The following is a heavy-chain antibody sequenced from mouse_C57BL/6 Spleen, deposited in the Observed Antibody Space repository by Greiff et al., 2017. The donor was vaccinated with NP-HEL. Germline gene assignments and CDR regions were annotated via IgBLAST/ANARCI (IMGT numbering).Heavy chain of an antibody. CDR1: GYTFTDYY. D-gene: IGHD2-4*01. J-gene: IGHJ2*01. CDR3: ARDYDFYFDY. V-gene: IGHV1-19*01. Sequence: EVQLQQSGPVLVKPGASVKMSCKASGYTFTDYYMNWVKQSHGKSLEWIGVINPYNGGTSYNQKFKGKATLTVDKSSSTAYMELNSLTSEDSAVYYCARDYDFYFDYWGQGTTLTVSS. CDR2: INPYNGGT.